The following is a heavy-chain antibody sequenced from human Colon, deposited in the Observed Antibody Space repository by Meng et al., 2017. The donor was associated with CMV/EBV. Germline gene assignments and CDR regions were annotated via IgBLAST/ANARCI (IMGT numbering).Heavy chain of an antibody. CDR1: GFTFSNYW. J-gene: IGHJ6*02. D-gene: IGHD3-16*02. CDR3: SVILASGPRRYYGMNV. V-gene: IGHV3-74*01. CDR2: INGDGSDT. Sequence: GGSLRLSCAASGFTFSNYWMHWVRQAPAKGLELVSDINGDGSDTNYADSVKGRFTISRDNGKNTLYLQMNGLRTEDTAVYYCSVILASGPRRYYGMNVWGQGTAVTVSS.